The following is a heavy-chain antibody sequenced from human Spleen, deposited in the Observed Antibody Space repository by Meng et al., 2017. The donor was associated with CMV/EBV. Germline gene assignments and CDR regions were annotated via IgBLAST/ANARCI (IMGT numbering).Heavy chain of an antibody. CDR3: ARPHMASPGHSYDY. J-gene: IGHJ4*02. V-gene: IGHV3-64*02. CDR1: GFIFSNYP. Sequence: ASGFIFSNYPMHWVRQAPGKGLEYVSAIGPNGDYTNYAGSVRGRFTTSRDNSKNTLYLQMGSLRPEDMAVYYCARPHMASPGHSYDYWGQGTLVTVSS. D-gene: IGHD2-21*01. CDR2: IGPNGDYT.